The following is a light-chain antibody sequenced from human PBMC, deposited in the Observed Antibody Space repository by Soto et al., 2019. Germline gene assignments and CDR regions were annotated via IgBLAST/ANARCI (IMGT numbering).Light chain of an antibody. CDR3: QQRDNWVT. CDR2: DAS. Sequence: EIVLTQSPATLSLSPGERATLSCRASQSVSSSLAWYQQKPGQAPRLLIYDASNRATGIPARFTGSGSGTDFTLTISSLEPEDLAVYYCQQRDNWVTFGGGTKVEIK. CDR1: QSVSSS. J-gene: IGKJ4*01. V-gene: IGKV3-11*01.